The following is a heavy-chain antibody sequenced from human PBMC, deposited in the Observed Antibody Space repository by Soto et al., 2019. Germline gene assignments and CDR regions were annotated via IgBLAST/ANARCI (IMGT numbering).Heavy chain of an antibody. Sequence: GASVKVSCKASGYTFTGYYMHWVRQAPGQGLEWMGWINPNSGGTNYAQKFQGWVTMTRDTSISTAYMELSRLRSDDTAVHYCARYYYDSSGPGSGAFDIWGQGTMVTVSS. J-gene: IGHJ3*02. CDR2: INPNSGGT. CDR1: GYTFTGYY. D-gene: IGHD3-22*01. CDR3: ARYYYDSSGPGSGAFDI. V-gene: IGHV1-2*04.